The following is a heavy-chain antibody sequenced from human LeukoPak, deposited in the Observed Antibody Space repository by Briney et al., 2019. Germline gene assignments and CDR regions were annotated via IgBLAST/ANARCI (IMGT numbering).Heavy chain of an antibody. CDR3: AKVARATPYYYYGMDV. CDR2: ISGDGGST. CDR1: GFTFDDYA. J-gene: IGHJ6*02. Sequence: GGSLRLSCAASGFTFDDYAMHWVRQAPGKGPEWVSLISGDGGSTYYADSVKGRFTISRDNSKNSLYLQMNSLRAEDTALYYCAKVARATPYYYYGMDVWGQGTTVTVSS. V-gene: IGHV3-43*02.